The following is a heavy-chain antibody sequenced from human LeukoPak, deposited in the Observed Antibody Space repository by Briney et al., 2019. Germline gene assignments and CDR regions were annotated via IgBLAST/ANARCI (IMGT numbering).Heavy chain of an antibody. D-gene: IGHD6-19*01. CDR3: ARVRSTGWEFEY. CDR2: IDSNTGSI. V-gene: IGHV3-21*01. CDR1: GFTFSSYA. J-gene: IGHJ4*02. Sequence: GGSLRLSCAASGFTFSSYAMSWVRQAPGKGLEWVSSIDSNTGSIYYADSVKGRFTLSRDNARNSLFLQVNSLTAEDTAVYYCARVRSTGWEFEYWGRGTLVTVSS.